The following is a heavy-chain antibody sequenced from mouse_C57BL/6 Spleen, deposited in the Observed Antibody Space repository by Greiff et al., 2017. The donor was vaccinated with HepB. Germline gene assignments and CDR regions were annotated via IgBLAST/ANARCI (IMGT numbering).Heavy chain of an antibody. V-gene: IGHV1-50*01. CDR2: IDPSDSYT. CDR1: GYTFTSYW. Sequence: VQLQQPGAELVKPGASVKLSCKASGYTFTSYWMQWVKQRPGQGLEWIGEIDPSDSYTNYNQKFKGKATLTVDTSSSTAYMQLSSLTSEDSAVYYCASGIYYGSSYPFAYWGQGTLVTVSA. D-gene: IGHD1-1*01. J-gene: IGHJ3*01. CDR3: ASGIYYGSSYPFAY.